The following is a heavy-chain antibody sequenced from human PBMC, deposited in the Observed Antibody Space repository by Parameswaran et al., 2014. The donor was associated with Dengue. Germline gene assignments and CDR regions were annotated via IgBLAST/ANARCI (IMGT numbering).Heavy chain of an antibody. Sequence: VRQMPGKGLEWMGIIYPGDSDTRYSPSFQGQVTISADKSISTAYLQWSSLKASDTAMYYCARRRGGYAFFDYWGQGTLVTVSS. CDR3: ARRRGGYAFFDY. CDR2: IYPGDSDT. D-gene: IGHD5-12*01. V-gene: IGHV5-51*01. J-gene: IGHJ4*02.